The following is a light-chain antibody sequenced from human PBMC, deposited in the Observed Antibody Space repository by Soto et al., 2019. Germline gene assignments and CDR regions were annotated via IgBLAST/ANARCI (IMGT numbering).Light chain of an antibody. V-gene: IGKV3-20*01. CDR2: GAS. CDR3: QQYGSSPIT. Sequence: EIVLAQSPGTLSLSPGERGTLPCRASRSVTNNYLAWYQQKPGQAPRLLIYGASSRATGIPERFSGSGSGTEFTLTISRLAPEDFAVYYCQQYGSSPITFGQGTRLEIK. CDR1: RSVTNNY. J-gene: IGKJ5*01.